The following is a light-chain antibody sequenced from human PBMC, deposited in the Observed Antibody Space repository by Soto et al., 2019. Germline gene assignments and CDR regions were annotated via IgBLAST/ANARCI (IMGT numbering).Light chain of an antibody. CDR1: QSVSSN. CDR3: QQYNNWPQWT. Sequence: EIVMTQSPATLSVSPGERATLSCRASQSVSSNLAWYQQKPGQAPRLLIYGASTRATGIPARFSGSRSGTEFTLTISILQSEDFTVYFCQQYNNWPQWTFGQGTKVETK. V-gene: IGKV3-15*01. CDR2: GAS. J-gene: IGKJ1*01.